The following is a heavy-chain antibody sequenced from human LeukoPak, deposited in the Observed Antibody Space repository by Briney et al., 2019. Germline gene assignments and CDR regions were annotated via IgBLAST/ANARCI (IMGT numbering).Heavy chain of an antibody. CDR2: INHSGST. CDR1: GGSFRGYY. CDR3: ARGYYYDSSGYDY. V-gene: IGHV4-34*01. Sequence: PSETLSLTCAVYGGSFRGYYWSWIRQPPGKGLEWIGEINHSGSTNYNPSLKSRVTISVDTSKNQFSLKLSSVTAADTAVYYCARGYYYDSSGYDYWGQGTLVTVSS. D-gene: IGHD3-22*01. J-gene: IGHJ4*02.